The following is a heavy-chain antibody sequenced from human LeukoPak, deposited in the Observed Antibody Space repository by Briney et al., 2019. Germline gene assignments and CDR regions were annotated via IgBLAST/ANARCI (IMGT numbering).Heavy chain of an antibody. CDR3: ARELPWGICSSTSCYHYYYYMDV. V-gene: IGHV4-34*01. CDR2: INHSGST. J-gene: IGHJ6*03. CDR1: GGSFSGHY. D-gene: IGHD2-2*01. Sequence: SETLSLTCAVYGGSFSGHYWSWIRQPPGKGLEWIGEINHSGSTNYNPSLKSRVTISVDTSKNQFSLKLSSVTAADTAVYYCARELPWGICSSTSCYHYYYYMDVWGKGTTVTVSS.